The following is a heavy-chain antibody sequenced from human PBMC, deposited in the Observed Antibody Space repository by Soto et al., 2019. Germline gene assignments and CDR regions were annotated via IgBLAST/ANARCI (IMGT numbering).Heavy chain of an antibody. CDR3: AKDPEVGWELPTAAAYYFDY. J-gene: IGHJ4*02. V-gene: IGHV3-30*18. D-gene: IGHD2-15*01. Sequence: QVQLVESGGGVVQPGRSLRLSCAASGFTFSSYGMHWVRQAPGKGLEWVAVTSYDGSNKDYADSVKGRFTISRDNSKNTLYLQMNSLRAEDTAVYYCAKDPEVGWELPTAAAYYFDYWGQGTLVTVSS. CDR1: GFTFSSYG. CDR2: TSYDGSNK.